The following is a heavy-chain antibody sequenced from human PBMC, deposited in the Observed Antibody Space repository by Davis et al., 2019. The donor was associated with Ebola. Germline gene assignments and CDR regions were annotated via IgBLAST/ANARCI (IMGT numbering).Heavy chain of an antibody. CDR1: GGSISGYY. CDR2: IFYSGNA. D-gene: IGHD5-12*01. Sequence: SETLSLTCTVSGGSISGYYWTWLRQPPGKRLEWIGNIFYSGNANYNPSLKSRVTISIHTSENQFSLKVNSVTAADTAVYYCASGGGWLPDNWGRGTLVTVSS. CDR3: ASGGGWLPDN. J-gene: IGHJ4*02. V-gene: IGHV4-59*01.